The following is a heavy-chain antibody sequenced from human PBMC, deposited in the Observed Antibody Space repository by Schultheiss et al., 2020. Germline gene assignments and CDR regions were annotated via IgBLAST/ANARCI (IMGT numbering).Heavy chain of an antibody. CDR1: GFTFSSYA. CDR2: ISGSGDST. CDR3: AKRVPAAWNPDGGNPYGMDV. D-gene: IGHD4-23*01. V-gene: IGHV3-23*01. Sequence: GGSLRLPCAASGFTFSSYAMSWVRQAPGKGLGWDSAISGSGDSTYYADSVKGRFTISRDNSKSTLYLQMNSLRAEDTAVYYCAKRVPAAWNPDGGNPYGMDVWGQGTTVTVSS. J-gene: IGHJ6*02.